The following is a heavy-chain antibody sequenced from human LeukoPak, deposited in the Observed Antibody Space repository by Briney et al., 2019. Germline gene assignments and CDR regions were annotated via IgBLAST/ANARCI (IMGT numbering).Heavy chain of an antibody. Sequence: PGESLRLSCAASGFTFSSYPRHWVRQAPGKGLEWVGVISYDGSNKYYADSVKGRFTISRDNSKNTLYLQVNSLRADDTAVYYCARDGGGYYASGTHYYFDYWGQGTLVTVSS. J-gene: IGHJ4*02. CDR3: ARDGGGYYASGTHYYFDY. CDR2: ISYDGSNK. V-gene: IGHV3-30-3*01. D-gene: IGHD3-10*01. CDR1: GFTFSSYP.